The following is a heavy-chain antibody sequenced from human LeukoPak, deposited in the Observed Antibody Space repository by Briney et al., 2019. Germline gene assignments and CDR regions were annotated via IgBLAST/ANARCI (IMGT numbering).Heavy chain of an antibody. CDR2: ISYDGSNK. D-gene: IGHD3-10*01. V-gene: IGHV3-30*03. CDR1: GFTFSSYG. J-gene: IGHJ3*02. Sequence: GRSLRLSCAASGFTFSSYGMHWVRQAPGKGLEWVAVISYDGSNKYYADSVKGRFTISRDNSKSTLYLQMNSLRAEDTAVYYCARARGASPLMRNDGFDIWGQGTMVTVSS. CDR3: ARARGASPLMRNDGFDI.